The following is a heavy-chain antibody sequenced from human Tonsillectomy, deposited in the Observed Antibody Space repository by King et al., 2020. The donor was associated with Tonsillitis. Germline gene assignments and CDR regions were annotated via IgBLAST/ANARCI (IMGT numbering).Heavy chain of an antibody. CDR1: GFAFSTYW. CDR3: AGEFWGAGDY. V-gene: IGHV3-74*01. CDR2: ISPDGTYI. Sequence: VQLVESGGGLIQPGGSLRLSCAASGFAFSTYWMFWVRQGPGKGLEWVSRISPDGTYIRYADSVMGRFTISRDNAKNTLFLQLSSLRAEDTAVYYCAGEFWGAGDYWGQGTQVMVSS. D-gene: IGHD3-16*01. J-gene: IGHJ4*02.